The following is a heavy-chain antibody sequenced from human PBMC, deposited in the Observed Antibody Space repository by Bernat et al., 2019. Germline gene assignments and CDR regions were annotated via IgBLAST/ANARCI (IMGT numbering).Heavy chain of an antibody. CDR3: ARDGGYCSGGSCYDAFDI. CDR2: IKQDGSEK. Sequence: EVQLVESGGGLVQPGGSLRLSCAASGFTFSSYWMSWVRQAPGKGLEWVANIKQDGSEKYYVDSVKGRFTISRDNAKNSLYLQMNSLSAEDTAVYYCARDGGYCSGGSCYDAFDIWGQGTMVTVSS. D-gene: IGHD2-15*01. CDR1: GFTFSSYW. V-gene: IGHV3-7*03. J-gene: IGHJ3*02.